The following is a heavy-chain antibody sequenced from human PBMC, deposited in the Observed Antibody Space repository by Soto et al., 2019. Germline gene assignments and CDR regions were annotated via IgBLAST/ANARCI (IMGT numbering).Heavy chain of an antibody. D-gene: IGHD1-26*01. V-gene: IGHV3-33*01. Sequence: QVQLVESGGGVVQPGRSLRLSCATSGFTFKSYGMHWVRQAPGKGLEWVTVIWYDGSKKYYADSVKGRFTISRDDSKNTLYLQMNSLRAEDTAIYYCAGDVGVVGATLDYWGQGTLVTVSS. CDR3: AGDVGVVGATLDY. J-gene: IGHJ4*02. CDR2: IWYDGSKK. CDR1: GFTFKSYG.